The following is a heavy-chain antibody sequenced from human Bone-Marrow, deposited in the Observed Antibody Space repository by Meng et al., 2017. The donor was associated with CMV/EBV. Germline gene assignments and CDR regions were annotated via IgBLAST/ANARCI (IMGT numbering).Heavy chain of an antibody. J-gene: IGHJ6*02. CDR1: GYTFTSYA. V-gene: IGHV1-3*02. CDR2: SNAGNGNT. Sequence: ASVKVSCKASGYTFTSYAMHWVRQAPGQRLEWMGWSNAGNGNTKYSQEFQGRVTITRDTSASTAYMELSSLRSEDMAVYYCARVSYDFWSGYNRRDYYYYYGMDVWGQGTTVTVSS. D-gene: IGHD3-3*01. CDR3: ARVSYDFWSGYNRRDYYYYYGMDV.